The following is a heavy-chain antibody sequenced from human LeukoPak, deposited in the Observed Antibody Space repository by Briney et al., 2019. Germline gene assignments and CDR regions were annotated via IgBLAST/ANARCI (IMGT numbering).Heavy chain of an antibody. Sequence: PGGSLRLSCAASGFTFDDYGMSWVRQAPGKGLEWVSSISSSSSYIYYADSVKGRFTISRDNAKNSLYLQMNSLRAEDTAVYYCARGSGAVWGQGTLVTVSS. V-gene: IGHV3-21*01. J-gene: IGHJ4*02. CDR1: GFTFDDYG. CDR3: ARGSGAV. CDR2: ISSSSSYI. D-gene: IGHD2-15*01.